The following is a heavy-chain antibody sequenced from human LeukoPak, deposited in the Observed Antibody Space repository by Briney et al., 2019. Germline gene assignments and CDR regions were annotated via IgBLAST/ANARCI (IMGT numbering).Heavy chain of an antibody. CDR1: GFTFSSYS. D-gene: IGHD3-10*01. V-gene: IGHV3-48*01. Sequence: GGSLRLSCAASGFTFSSYSMNWVRQAPGKGLEWVSYISSSSSTIYYADSVKGRFTISRDNAKNSLYLQMNSLRAEDTAVYYCARGDGATPPDVFDVWGQGTVVTVSS. J-gene: IGHJ3*01. CDR3: ARGDGATPPDVFDV. CDR2: ISSSSSTI.